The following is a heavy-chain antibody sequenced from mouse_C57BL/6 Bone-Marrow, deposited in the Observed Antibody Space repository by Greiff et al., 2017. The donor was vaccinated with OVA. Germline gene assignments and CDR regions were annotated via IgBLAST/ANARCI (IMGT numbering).Heavy chain of an antibody. D-gene: IGHD1-1*01. CDR3: ARGYGSSYWYFDV. CDR1: GYTFTSYW. CDR2: IHPNSGST. V-gene: IGHV1-64*01. Sequence: VQLQQPGAELVKPGASVKLSCKASGYTFTSYWMHWVKQRPGQGLEWIGMIHPNSGSTNYNEKFKSKATLTVDQSSSTAYMQLNSLTSEDSAVYYCARGYGSSYWYFDVWGTGTTVTVSS. J-gene: IGHJ1*03.